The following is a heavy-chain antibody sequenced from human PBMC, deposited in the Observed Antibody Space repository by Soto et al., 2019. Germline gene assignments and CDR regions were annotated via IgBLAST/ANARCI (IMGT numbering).Heavy chain of an antibody. V-gene: IGHV3-48*01. Sequence: EVELVESGGGLVQPGGSLRLSCAASGFTFSSYSMNWVRQAPGKGLEWVSYISSSSSTIYYADSVKGRFTISRDNAKNSLYLQINSLRAEDTAVYYCAREAYEYIWGSYRPDAFDIWGQGTMVTVSS. CDR2: ISSSSSTI. J-gene: IGHJ3*02. D-gene: IGHD3-16*02. CDR1: GFTFSSYS. CDR3: AREAYEYIWGSYRPDAFDI.